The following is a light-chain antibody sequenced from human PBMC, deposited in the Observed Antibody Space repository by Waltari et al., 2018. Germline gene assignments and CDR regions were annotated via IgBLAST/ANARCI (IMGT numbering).Light chain of an antibody. CDR2: RDN. J-gene: IGLJ3*02. CDR3: TAWDSSLTAWV. CDR1: SYAVGYQG. V-gene: IGLV10-54*01. Sequence: AGLTPPSSVSRALGQPATPPCPRTSYAVGYQGAPWLQQHQGHPPNLLYYRDNNRPSGISERLSASRSGNTASLTITGLQPEEEADYYCTAWDSSLTAWVFGGGTRLTVL.